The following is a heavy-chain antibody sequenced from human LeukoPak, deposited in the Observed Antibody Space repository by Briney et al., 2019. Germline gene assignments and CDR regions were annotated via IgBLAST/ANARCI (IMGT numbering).Heavy chain of an antibody. D-gene: IGHD3-16*01. V-gene: IGHV4-39*07. J-gene: IGHJ3*02. CDR2: IYYSGNT. CDR1: GGSISSSNYY. Sequence: PPETLSLTCTVSGGSISSSNYYWGWIRQPPGKGLEWIGTIYYSGNTYYSPSLKSQVTMSVDTSKNLFSLSLSSVTAADTAEYYCTRAGEWGLADNAFDIWGQGATVTVSS. CDR3: TRAGEWGLADNAFDI.